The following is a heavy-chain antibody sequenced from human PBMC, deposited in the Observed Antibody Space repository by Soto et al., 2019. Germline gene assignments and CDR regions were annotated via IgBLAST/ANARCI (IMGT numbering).Heavy chain of an antibody. J-gene: IGHJ6*02. Sequence: PGESLKISSKGSGYSFTSYWIGWVRQMPGKGLEWMGLIYPGDSDTRYSPSFQGQVTISADKSISTAYLQWSSLKASDTAMYYWARSTQLLDPSGMDVWAQGTTVTVPS. V-gene: IGHV5-51*01. CDR2: IYPGDSDT. D-gene: IGHD2-2*02. CDR3: ARSTQLLDPSGMDV. CDR1: GYSFTSYW.